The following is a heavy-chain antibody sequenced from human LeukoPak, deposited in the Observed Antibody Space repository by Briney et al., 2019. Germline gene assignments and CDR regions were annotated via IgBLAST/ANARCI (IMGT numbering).Heavy chain of an antibody. CDR1: GGSISSSSYY. Sequence: PSETLSLTCTVSGGSISSSSYYWGWIRQPPGKGLEWIGSIYHSGSTYYNPSLKSRVTISVDTSKNQFSLKLSSVTAADTAVYYCARQGDCSSTSCLYGWFDPWGQGTLVTVSS. J-gene: IGHJ5*02. CDR3: ARQGDCSSTSCLYGWFDP. V-gene: IGHV4-39*01. D-gene: IGHD2-2*01. CDR2: IYHSGST.